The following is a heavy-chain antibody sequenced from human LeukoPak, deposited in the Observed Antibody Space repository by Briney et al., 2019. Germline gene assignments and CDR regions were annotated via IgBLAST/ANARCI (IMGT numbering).Heavy chain of an antibody. CDR2: IYTSGTT. J-gene: IGHJ3*02. D-gene: IGHD1-1*01. V-gene: IGHV4-61*02. CDR1: GGSISSGSYY. Sequence: SETLSLTCTVSGGSISSGSYYWSWIRQPAGKGLGWIGRIYTSGTTNYNPSLKSRVTMSVDTSKNQFSLKLSSVTAADTAVYYCARDGMYDVFDIWGQGTMVTVSS. CDR3: ARDGMYDVFDI.